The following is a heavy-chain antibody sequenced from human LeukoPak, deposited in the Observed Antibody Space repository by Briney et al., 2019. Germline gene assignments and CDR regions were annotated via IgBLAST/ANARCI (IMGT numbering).Heavy chain of an antibody. J-gene: IGHJ4*02. Sequence: GGSLRLSCAASGFTFSNAWMSWVRQAPGKELEWVGRIKSKTDGGTTDYAAPVKGRFTISRDDSKNTLYLQMNSLITEDTAVYYCTADGYSSSWHLDYWGQGTLVTVSS. CDR2: IKSKTDGGTT. CDR1: GFTFSNAW. CDR3: TADGYSSSWHLDY. V-gene: IGHV3-15*01. D-gene: IGHD6-13*01.